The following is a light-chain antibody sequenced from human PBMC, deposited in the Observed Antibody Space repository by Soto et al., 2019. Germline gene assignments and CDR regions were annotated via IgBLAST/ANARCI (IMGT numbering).Light chain of an antibody. CDR3: QTWGTGIPV. J-gene: IGLJ3*02. V-gene: IGLV4-69*02. CDR1: SGHSNYA. Sequence: QSVLTQSTSASASLGASVNLTCTLSSGHSNYAIAWHQQQPEKGPRYFMNVNSDGSHTKGDGIPDRFSGSSSGADRYLTISSLQSEDEADYYCQTWGTGIPVFGGGTKL. CDR2: VNSDGSH.